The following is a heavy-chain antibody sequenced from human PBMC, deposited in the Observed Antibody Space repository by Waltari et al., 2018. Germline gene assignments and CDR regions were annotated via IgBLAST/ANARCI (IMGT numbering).Heavy chain of an antibody. CDR2: IYTSGIT. Sequence: QVQLQESGPGLVKPSQTLSLTCTVSGGSISSGSYYWSWIRQPAGKGLEWIGRIYTSGITTDNPSLKIRVTISVDTSKNQFCLKLSSVTAADTAVYYCAIDSSGWYYYWGQGTLVTVSS. CDR3: AIDSSGWYYY. CDR1: GGSISSGSYY. J-gene: IGHJ4*02. D-gene: IGHD6-19*01. V-gene: IGHV4-61*02.